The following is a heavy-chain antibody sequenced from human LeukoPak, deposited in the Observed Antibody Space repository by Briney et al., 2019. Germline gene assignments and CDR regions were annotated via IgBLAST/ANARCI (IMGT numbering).Heavy chain of an antibody. D-gene: IGHD2-21*01. J-gene: IGHJ3*02. Sequence: ASMKLSCKASGYTFTSNYMHWVRQPPGQGLEWMGIISPSGRSTSYAQKFQGTVTMTRDTSTSTVYMELSGLRSEDTAVYYCARPLDSLNAFDIWGQGTMVTVSS. CDR3: ARPLDSLNAFDI. CDR2: ISPSGRST. CDR1: GYTFTSNY. V-gene: IGHV1-46*01.